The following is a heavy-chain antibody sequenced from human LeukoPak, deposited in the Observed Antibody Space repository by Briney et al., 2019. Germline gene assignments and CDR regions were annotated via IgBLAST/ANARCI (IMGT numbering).Heavy chain of an antibody. CDR2: ISGSGGSTV. CDR3: ARDTLEYSNSPDALDI. V-gene: IGHV3-23*01. J-gene: IGHJ3*02. D-gene: IGHD4-23*01. CDR1: GFTFSSYG. Sequence: GGSLRLSCAASGFTFSSYGMSWVRQAPGKGLEWVSAISGSGGSTVYYADSVKGRFTISRDNAKNSLYMQMESLRDEDTAIYYCARDTLEYSNSPDALDIWGQGTMVTVSS.